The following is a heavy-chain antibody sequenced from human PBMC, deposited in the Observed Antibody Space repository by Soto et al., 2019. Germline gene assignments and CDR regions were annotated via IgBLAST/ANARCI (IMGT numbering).Heavy chain of an antibody. J-gene: IGHJ3*02. D-gene: IGHD3-9*01. CDR1: GFTFSSHA. CDR2: ISGSGGST. CDR3: AKVTNYDILTGYGSDAFDI. V-gene: IGHV3-23*01. Sequence: GGSLRLSCAASGFTFSSHAMSWVRQAPGKGLEWVSAISGSGGSTYYADSVKGRFTISRDNSKNTLYLQMNSLRAEDTAVYYCAKVTNYDILTGYGSDAFDIWGQGTMVTVS.